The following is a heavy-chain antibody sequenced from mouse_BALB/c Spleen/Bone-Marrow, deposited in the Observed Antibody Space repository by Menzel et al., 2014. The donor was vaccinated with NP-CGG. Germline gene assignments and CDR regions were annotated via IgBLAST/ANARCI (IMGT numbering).Heavy chain of an antibody. CDR2: IYPGDGDT. J-gene: IGHJ3*01. V-gene: IGHV1-82*01. D-gene: IGHD1-1*01. Sequence: QVQLQQSGPELVKPGASVKISCRASGYAFSGSWMNWVKQRPGQGLEWIGRIYPGDGDTNYNGNFKGKATLTADKSSSTAYMQLSSLTSVDSAVYFCARTYGSSYFVYWGKGTLVTVSA. CDR1: GYAFSGSW. CDR3: ARTYGSSYFVY.